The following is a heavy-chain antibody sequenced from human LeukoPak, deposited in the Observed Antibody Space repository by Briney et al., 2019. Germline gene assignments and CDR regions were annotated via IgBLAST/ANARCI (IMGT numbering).Heavy chain of an antibody. CDR2: IYYSGST. CDR3: ARVADCSGGSCYLRNDAFDI. D-gene: IGHD2-15*01. V-gene: IGHV4-59*01. Sequence: SETLSLTCTVSGGSISSYYWSWIRQPPGKGLEWIGYIYYSGSTNYRPSLKSRVTISVDTSKNQFSLKLSSVTAADTAVYYCARVADCSGGSCYLRNDAFDIWGQGTMVTVSS. CDR1: GGSISSYY. J-gene: IGHJ3*02.